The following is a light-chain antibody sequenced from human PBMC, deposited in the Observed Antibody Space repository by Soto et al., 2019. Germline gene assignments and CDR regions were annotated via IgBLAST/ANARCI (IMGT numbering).Light chain of an antibody. CDR1: SRDVGGYNY. CDR3: YSYTSSNTPV. Sequence: QSALTQPASVSGSPGQSITISCTGTSRDVGGYNYVSWYQQHPGKAPKLMIYEVSNRPSGVSNRFSGSKSANTASLTISGLQAEDEADDYCYSYTSSNTPVFGGGTKLTVL. CDR2: EVS. J-gene: IGLJ3*02. V-gene: IGLV2-14*01.